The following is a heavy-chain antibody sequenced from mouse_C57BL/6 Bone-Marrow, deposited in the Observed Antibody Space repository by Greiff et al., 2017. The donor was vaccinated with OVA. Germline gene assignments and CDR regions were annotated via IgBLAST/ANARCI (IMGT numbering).Heavy chain of an antibody. CDR1: GYTFTSYG. CDR2: IYPRSGNT. D-gene: IGHD1-1*01. Sequence: QVQLKESGAELVRPGASVKLSCKASGYTFTSYGISWVKQRPGQGLEWIGAIYPRSGNTYYNEKFKGKATLTADKSSSTAYMELRSLTSEDSAVYVCARARLLRSNYAMDYWGQGTAVTVSS. V-gene: IGHV1-81*01. J-gene: IGHJ4*01. CDR3: ARARLLRSNYAMDY.